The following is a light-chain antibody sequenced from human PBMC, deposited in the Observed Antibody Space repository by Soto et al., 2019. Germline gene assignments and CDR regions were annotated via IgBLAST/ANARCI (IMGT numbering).Light chain of an antibody. CDR3: QQYKSYST. CDR1: QSISTW. CDR2: DAY. V-gene: IGKV1-5*01. Sequence: DIQMTQSPSTLSASVGDRVTITCRASQSISTWLAWYQQKPGKAPKLLIYDAYSLERGVPSRFSGSVSGTEFTLSISSLQPDDFATYYCQQYKSYSTFGQGKKVEIK. J-gene: IGKJ1*01.